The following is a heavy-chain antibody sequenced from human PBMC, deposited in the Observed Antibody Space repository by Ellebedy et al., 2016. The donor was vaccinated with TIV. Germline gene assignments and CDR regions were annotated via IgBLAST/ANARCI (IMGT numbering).Heavy chain of an antibody. J-gene: IGHJ4*02. Sequence: GGSLRLSCAASGFTLSSYAMHRVRQAPGKGLEWVAVISDDGSNKYYADSVKGRFTIFRDKSKNTLYLKMNSLRAEDTAVYYCAREGWFGELVDYWGQGTLVTVSS. CDR3: AREGWFGELVDY. CDR1: GFTLSSYA. D-gene: IGHD3-10*01. V-gene: IGHV3-30-3*01. CDR2: ISDDGSNK.